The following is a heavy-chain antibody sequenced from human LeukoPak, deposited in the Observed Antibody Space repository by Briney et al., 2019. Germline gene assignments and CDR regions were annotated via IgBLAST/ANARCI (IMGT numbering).Heavy chain of an antibody. Sequence: GGSLRLSCAASGFPFSDYVMHWVRQAPGKGLEWVSVIRYDGNNKYYADSVKGRFTISRDNSKSTLSLQMNSLRAEDTAIYYCATYRQVLLPFESWGQGTLVTVSS. V-gene: IGHV3-30*02. CDR1: GFPFSDYV. J-gene: IGHJ4*02. D-gene: IGHD2-8*02. CDR3: ATYRQVLLPFES. CDR2: IRYDGNNK.